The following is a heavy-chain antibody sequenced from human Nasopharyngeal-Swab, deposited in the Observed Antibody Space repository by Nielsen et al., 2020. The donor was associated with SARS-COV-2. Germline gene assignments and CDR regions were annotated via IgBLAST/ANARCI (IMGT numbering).Heavy chain of an antibody. D-gene: IGHD4-11*01. CDR1: GFTFSSYA. J-gene: IGHJ4*02. V-gene: IGHV3-30-3*01. CDR2: ISYDGSNK. Sequence: GASLKISCAASGFTFSSYAMHWVRHAPGKGLEWVAFISYDGSNKYYADSVKGRFTISRDNSKNTLYLQMNSLRAEDTAVYYCARDLKGNYADSGDYWGQGTLVTVSS. CDR3: ARDLKGNYADSGDY.